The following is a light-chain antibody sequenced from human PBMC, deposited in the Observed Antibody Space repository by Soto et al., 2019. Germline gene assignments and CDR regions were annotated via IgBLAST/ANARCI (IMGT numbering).Light chain of an antibody. CDR2: DVS. Sequence: AVQLTQSPSSLSASVGDRVTISCRASQDIRGALAWYQQKPGKAPQLLIFDVSTLQSGVPSRFSGSDSGTDFTLTINSLQPEDFATYYCQQFNTYPVTFGQGTRLDMK. CDR3: QQFNTYPVT. J-gene: IGKJ5*01. V-gene: IGKV1-13*02. CDR1: QDIRGA.